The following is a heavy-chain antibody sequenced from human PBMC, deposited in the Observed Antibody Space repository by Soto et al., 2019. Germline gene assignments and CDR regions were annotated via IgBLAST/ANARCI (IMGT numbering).Heavy chain of an antibody. D-gene: IGHD3-10*01. J-gene: IGHJ4*02. V-gene: IGHV3-23*01. CDR2: ITNNGGST. CDR1: GFTFSGYT. CDR3: SKRYVGSGKVDY. Sequence: EVHLLESGGGLVQPGGSLRLSCAASGFTFSGYTMNWVRQAPGKGLEWVSAITNNGGSTYYADSVKGRFTISRDNYKSTLFQQMNNLRAEDTAIYYCSKRYVGSGKVDYWGQGTLVTVSS.